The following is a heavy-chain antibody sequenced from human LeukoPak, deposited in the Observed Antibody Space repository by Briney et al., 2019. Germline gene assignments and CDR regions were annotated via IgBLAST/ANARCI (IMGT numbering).Heavy chain of an antibody. V-gene: IGHV3-23*01. J-gene: IGHJ4*02. Sequence: PGGSLRLSCAASGFTFDDYSMNWVRQAPGKGLEWVSAISGSSGSTYYADSVKGRFTISRDNSKNTLYLQMNSLRAEDTAVYYCAKDRNVYYDILTGYGDYWGQGTLVTVSS. D-gene: IGHD3-9*01. CDR1: GFTFDDYS. CDR2: ISGSSGST. CDR3: AKDRNVYYDILTGYGDY.